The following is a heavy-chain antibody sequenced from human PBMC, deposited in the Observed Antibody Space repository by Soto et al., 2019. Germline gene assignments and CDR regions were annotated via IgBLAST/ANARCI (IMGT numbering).Heavy chain of an antibody. Sequence: GASVKVSCKASGGTFSSYAISWLRQAPGQGLEWMGGIIPIFGTANYAQKFQGRVTITADESTSTAYMELSSLRSEDTAVYYCARGDRGWNYLPPPSWGQGTMVTVSS. CDR2: IIPIFGTA. CDR1: GGTFSSYA. J-gene: IGHJ3*01. D-gene: IGHD1-7*01. CDR3: ARGDRGWNYLPPPS. V-gene: IGHV1-69*01.